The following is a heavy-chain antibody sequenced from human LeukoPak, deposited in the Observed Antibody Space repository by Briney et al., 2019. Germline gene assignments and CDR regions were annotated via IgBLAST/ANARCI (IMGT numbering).Heavy chain of an antibody. CDR3: ASFRVLGY. V-gene: IGHV3-48*03. CDR1: GFTFNNYA. D-gene: IGHD3-16*01. CDR2: ISSSGSTI. J-gene: IGHJ4*02. Sequence: GGSLRLSCAASGFTFNNYAIHWVRQAPGKGLEWVSYISSSGSTIYYADSVKGRFTISRDNAKNSLYLQMNSLRAEDTAVYYCASFRVLGYWGQGTLATVSS.